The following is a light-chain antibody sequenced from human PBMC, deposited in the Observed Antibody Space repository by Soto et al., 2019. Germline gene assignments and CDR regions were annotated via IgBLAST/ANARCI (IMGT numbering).Light chain of an antibody. CDR2: WAS. V-gene: IGKV4-1*01. CDR3: QQYYIFPLT. Sequence: IVLSQSPDSQAVSLGERATINCKSSQSVFYSSNNKNDLAWYQRKPGQPPNLLSYWASTRESGVPDRFSGSGSGTDFSLTITGLQAEDVAVYYCQQYYIFPLTFGGGTKVDIK. CDR1: QSVFYSSNNKND. J-gene: IGKJ4*01.